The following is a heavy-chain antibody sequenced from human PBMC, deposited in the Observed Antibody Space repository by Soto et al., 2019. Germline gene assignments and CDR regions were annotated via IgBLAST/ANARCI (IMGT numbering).Heavy chain of an antibody. CDR2: IYPGDSDT. Sequence: EVQLVQSGAEVKKPGESLKISCKGSGYSFTSYWIGWVHQMPGKGLEWMGIIYPGDSDTRYSPSFQGQVTISADKSISTAYLQWSSLKASDTAMYYCARETGTVDEARYNWFDPWGQGTLVTVSS. V-gene: IGHV5-51*07. J-gene: IGHJ5*02. CDR1: GYSFTSYW. CDR3: ARETGTVDEARYNWFDP. D-gene: IGHD1-1*01.